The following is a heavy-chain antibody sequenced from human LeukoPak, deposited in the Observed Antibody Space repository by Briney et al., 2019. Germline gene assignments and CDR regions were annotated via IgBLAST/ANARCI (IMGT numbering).Heavy chain of an antibody. CDR2: INPSGGST. CDR1: GYTFTRKY. J-gene: IGHJ5*02. Sequence: ASPKLFSKASGYTFTRKYIKWVRQAHGQGLEWMGIINPSGGSTSYAQKFQGRVTLTRDTSTSTVYMELSSLRSEDTAVYYCARERGVAVAGEGVDPWAREPWSPSPQ. CDR3: ARERGVAVAGEGVDP. D-gene: IGHD6-19*01. V-gene: IGHV1-46*01.